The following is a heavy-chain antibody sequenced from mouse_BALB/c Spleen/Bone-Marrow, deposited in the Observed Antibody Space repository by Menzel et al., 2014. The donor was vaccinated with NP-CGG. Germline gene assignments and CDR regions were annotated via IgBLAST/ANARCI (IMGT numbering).Heavy chain of an antibody. V-gene: IGHV1-9*01. CDR1: GYTFSSHW. CDR2: ILPGSGGT. CDR3: ARSMDY. J-gene: IGHJ4*01. Sequence: VQLQQSGAELMKPGASVKISCKATGYTFSSHWIEWVKQRPGHGLEWIGEILPGSGGTNYNEKFKGKATFTADTSSNTAYMQLNSLTSEDSAVYYCARSMDYWGQGTSVTVSS.